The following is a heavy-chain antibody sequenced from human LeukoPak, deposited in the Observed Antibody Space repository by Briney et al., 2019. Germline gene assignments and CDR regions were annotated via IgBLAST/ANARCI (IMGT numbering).Heavy chain of an antibody. D-gene: IGHD2-21*01. CDR1: GFTFSSYA. Sequence: QPGRSLSLSCAASGFTFSSYAMHWVRQAPGKGLAWVAVISYDGSTKNHADSVKGRFTISRDNSKNTLYLEMNSLRAEDTAVYYCARDVMRDDGFDIWGRGTMVTVSS. CDR3: ARDVMRDDGFDI. J-gene: IGHJ3*02. V-gene: IGHV3-30*04. CDR2: ISYDGSTK.